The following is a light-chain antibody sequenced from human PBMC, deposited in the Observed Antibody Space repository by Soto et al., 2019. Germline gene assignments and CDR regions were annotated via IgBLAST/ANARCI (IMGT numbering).Light chain of an antibody. CDR3: GSYTSSSPLFV. Sequence: QSVLTQPASVSGSPGQSITISCTGTSSDVGGYNYASWYQQHPGKAPKLMIYDVSNRPSGVSNRFSGSKSGNTASLTISGLQAEDEADYYCGSYTSSSPLFVFGTGTKVTVL. CDR1: SSDVGGYNY. V-gene: IGLV2-14*01. J-gene: IGLJ1*01. CDR2: DVS.